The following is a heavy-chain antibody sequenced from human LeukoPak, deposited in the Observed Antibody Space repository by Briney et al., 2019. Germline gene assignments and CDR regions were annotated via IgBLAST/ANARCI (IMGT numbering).Heavy chain of an antibody. J-gene: IGHJ4*02. CDR3: AKEYSSRNYFDY. Sequence: PGRSLRLSCAASGFTFDDYAMHWVRQAPGKGLEWVSGISWNSGSIGYADSVKGRFTISRDNAKNSLYLQMNSLRAEDTALYYCAKEYSSRNYFDYWGRGTLVTVSS. CDR1: GFTFDDYA. V-gene: IGHV3-9*01. CDR2: ISWNSGSI. D-gene: IGHD6-19*01.